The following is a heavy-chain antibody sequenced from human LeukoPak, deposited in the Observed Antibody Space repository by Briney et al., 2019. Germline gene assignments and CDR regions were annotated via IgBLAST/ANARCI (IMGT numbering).Heavy chain of an antibody. D-gene: IGHD3-10*01. Sequence: NSSQTLSLTCAVSGGSISSGGYSWSWIRQPPGKGLEWIGYIYHSGSTYYNPSLKSRVTISVDTSKNQFSLKLNSLTAADTAVYYCARHYGPWGQGTLVTVSS. V-gene: IGHV4-30-2*03. J-gene: IGHJ5*02. CDR3: ARHYGP. CDR1: GGSISSGGYS. CDR2: IYHSGST.